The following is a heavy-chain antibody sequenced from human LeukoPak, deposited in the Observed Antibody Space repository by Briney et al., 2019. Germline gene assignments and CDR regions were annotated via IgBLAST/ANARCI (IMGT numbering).Heavy chain of an antibody. V-gene: IGHV4-59*01. D-gene: IGHD1-26*01. J-gene: IGHJ5*02. CDR3: ARGPLGAPAGNWFDP. Sequence: PSETLSLTCTVSAGSISSYYWSWIRQPPGKGLEWIGYIYYSGSTNYNPSLKSRVTISVDTSKNQFSLKLSSVTAADTAVYYCARGPLGAPAGNWFDPWGQGTQVTVSS. CDR2: IYYSGST. CDR1: AGSISSYY.